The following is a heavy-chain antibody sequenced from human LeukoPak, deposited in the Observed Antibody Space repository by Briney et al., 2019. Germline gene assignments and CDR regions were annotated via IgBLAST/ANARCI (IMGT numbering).Heavy chain of an antibody. CDR2: IYYSGST. CDR1: GGSISSYY. D-gene: IGHD1-26*01. V-gene: IGHV4-59*12. J-gene: IGHJ6*03. Sequence: SETLSLTCTVSGGSISSYYWSWIRQPPGKGLEWIGSIYYSGSTYYNPSLKSRVTISVDTSKNQFSLKLSSVTAADTAVYYCAREAGGSYYNYYYMDVWDKGTTVTISS. CDR3: AREAGGSYYNYYYMDV.